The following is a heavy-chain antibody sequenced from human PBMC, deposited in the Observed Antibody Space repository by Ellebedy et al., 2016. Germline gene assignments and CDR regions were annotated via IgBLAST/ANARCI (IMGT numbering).Heavy chain of an antibody. CDR1: GYSFTSYW. Sequence: GGSLRLXCKGSGYSFTSYWIGWVRQMPGKGLEWMGIIYPGDSDTRYSPSFQGQVTISADKSISTAYLQWSSLKASDTAMYYCARVPYDFWSGYYGADFDYWGQGTLVTVSS. J-gene: IGHJ4*02. CDR3: ARVPYDFWSGYYGADFDY. D-gene: IGHD3-3*01. V-gene: IGHV5-51*01. CDR2: IYPGDSDT.